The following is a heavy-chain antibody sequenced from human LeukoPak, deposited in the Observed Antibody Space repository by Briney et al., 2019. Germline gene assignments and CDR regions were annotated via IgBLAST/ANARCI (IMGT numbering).Heavy chain of an antibody. V-gene: IGHV1-24*01. CDR1: GYTLTELS. CDR3: AARPGGYASFDI. D-gene: IGHD3-16*01. CDR2: FDPEDGET. Sequence: GASVKVSCKVSGYTLTELSMHWVRQAPGKGLEWMGGFDPEDGETIYAQKFQGRVTMTEDTSTDTAYMELSSLRSEDTAVYYCAARPGGYASFDIWGQGTIVTVSS. J-gene: IGHJ3*02.